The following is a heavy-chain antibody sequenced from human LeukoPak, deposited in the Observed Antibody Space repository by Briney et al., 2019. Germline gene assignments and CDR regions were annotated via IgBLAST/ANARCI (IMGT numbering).Heavy chain of an antibody. CDR2: IYYSGST. J-gene: IGHJ4*02. Sequence: SETLSLTCTVSGGSISGSSYFWGWIRQPPGKGLEWIGSIYYSGSTYYNPSLKSRVTISVDTSKNQFSLKLSSVTAADTAVYYCARVLLRRGYFDYWGQGTLVTVSS. V-gene: IGHV4-39*07. D-gene: IGHD3-10*01. CDR3: ARVLLRRGYFDY. CDR1: GGSISGSSYF.